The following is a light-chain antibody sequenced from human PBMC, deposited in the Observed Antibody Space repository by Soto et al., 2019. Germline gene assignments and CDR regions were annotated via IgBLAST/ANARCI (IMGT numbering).Light chain of an antibody. CDR2: GAC. J-gene: IGKJ2*01. CDR3: QQGHNWPLT. CDR1: QSISSE. Sequence: EIVMTQSPATLSVSPGESATLSCRASQSISSELAWYQQKPGQPPRLLIYGACTRATGVPARFTGSGSGSDFTLTISGLQSEDFAVYYCQQGHNWPLTFGQGTRLEI. V-gene: IGKV3-15*01.